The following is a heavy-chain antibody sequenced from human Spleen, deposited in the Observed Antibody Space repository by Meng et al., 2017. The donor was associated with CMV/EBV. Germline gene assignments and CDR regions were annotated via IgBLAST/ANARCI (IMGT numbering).Heavy chain of an antibody. CDR2: ISYDGSNK. V-gene: IGHV3-30*04. J-gene: IGHJ5*02. CDR1: GFTFSSYA. CDR3: ARALYDILTGYYS. D-gene: IGHD3-9*01. Sequence: GESLKISCAASGFTFSSYAMHWVRQAPGKGLEWVAVISYDGSNKYYADSVKGRFTISRDNSKNTLYLQMNSLRTEDTAIYYCARALYDILTGYYSWGQGTLVTVSS.